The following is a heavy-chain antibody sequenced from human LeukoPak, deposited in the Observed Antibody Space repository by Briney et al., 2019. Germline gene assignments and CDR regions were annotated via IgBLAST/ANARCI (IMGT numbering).Heavy chain of an antibody. D-gene: IGHD4-17*01. CDR2: IYHSGST. CDR1: GGSISSGGYS. Sequence: SETLPLTCAVSGGSISSGGYSWSWIRQPPGKGLEWIGYIYHSGSTYYNPSLKSRVTISVDRSKNQLSLKLSSVTAADTAVYYCARGLKPLDYGDLGEYFDYWGQGTLVTVSS. CDR3: ARGLKPLDYGDLGEYFDY. J-gene: IGHJ4*02. V-gene: IGHV4-30-2*01.